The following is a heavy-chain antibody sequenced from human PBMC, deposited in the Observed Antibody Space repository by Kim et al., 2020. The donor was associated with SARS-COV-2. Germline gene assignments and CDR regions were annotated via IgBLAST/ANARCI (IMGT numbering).Heavy chain of an antibody. CDR2: ISARDGNT. D-gene: IGHD4-17*01. J-gene: IGHJ4*02. Sequence: ASVKVSCKACGYMFTSYGFSWVRQAPGQGLEWLGWISARDGNTKYGQKVQGRVIMTTDTSMNTAYMELWSLRSDDTAMYYCARGAYGDVSFDYWGQGTLVTVSS. V-gene: IGHV1-18*04. CDR1: GYMFTSYG. CDR3: ARGAYGDVSFDY.